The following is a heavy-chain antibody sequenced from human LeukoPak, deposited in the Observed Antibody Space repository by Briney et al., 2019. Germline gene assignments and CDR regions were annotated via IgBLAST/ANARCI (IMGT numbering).Heavy chain of an antibody. CDR1: GFTFSSYG. J-gene: IGHJ4*02. CDR3: AKDDTVTTVTTGDY. CDR2: ISGSSGDT. V-gene: IGHV3-23*01. Sequence: GGSLRLSCAASGFTFSSYGMNWVRQAPGKGLEWVSAISGSSGDTYYADSVKARFTISRDSFKNTLYLQMNSLRAEDTAVYYCAKDDTVTTVTTGDYWGQGTLVTVSS. D-gene: IGHD4-17*01.